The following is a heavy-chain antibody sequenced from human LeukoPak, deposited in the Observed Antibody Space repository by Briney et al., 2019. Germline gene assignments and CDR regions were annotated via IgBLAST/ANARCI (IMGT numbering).Heavy chain of an antibody. V-gene: IGHV4-34*01. J-gene: IGHJ4*02. D-gene: IGHD1-26*01. CDR3: ARVGSGSYYFVID. CDR1: GGSFSGYY. CDR2: INHSGST. Sequence: SETLSLPCAVYGGSFSGYYWSWIRQSPGKGLEWIGEINHSGSTNYNPSLKSRVTISVDMSKNQFSLKLSSVTAADTAVYYCARVGSGSYYFVIDWGQGTLVTVSS.